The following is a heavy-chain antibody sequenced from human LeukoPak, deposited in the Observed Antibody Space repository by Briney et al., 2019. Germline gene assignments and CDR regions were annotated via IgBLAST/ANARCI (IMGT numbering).Heavy chain of an antibody. CDR3: AGVGRGDHTWGSYSFDY. V-gene: IGHV4-59*01. CDR2: ISYTGST. CDR1: GDSISSYY. Sequence: PSETLSLTCTVSGDSISSYYWSWIRQPPGKGLEWIGYISYTGSTNYNPSLRSRVTIAVDTSNNQFSLRLNSVTAADTAVYYCAGVGRGDHTWGSYSFDYWGQGTLVTVSS. J-gene: IGHJ4*02. D-gene: IGHD3-16*01.